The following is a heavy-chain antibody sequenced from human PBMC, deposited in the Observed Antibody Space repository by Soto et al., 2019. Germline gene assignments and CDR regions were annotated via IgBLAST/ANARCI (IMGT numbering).Heavy chain of an antibody. J-gene: IGHJ4*02. Sequence: XSVKVSCAASGFNFSNYGMNWVRQAPGKGLEWVSGISDLGNPTYCADSVKGRFTISRDNSNNMVYLQMDSLRADDTAVYYCEKLGAGGLDYWGQGAQVTVSS. D-gene: IGHD1-26*01. V-gene: IGHV3-23*01. CDR1: GFNFSNYG. CDR3: EKLGAGGLDY. CDR2: ISDLGNPT.